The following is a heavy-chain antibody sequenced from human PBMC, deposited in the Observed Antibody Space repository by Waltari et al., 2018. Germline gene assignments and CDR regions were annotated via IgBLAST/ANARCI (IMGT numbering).Heavy chain of an antibody. CDR2: IRTKAAGYAT. D-gene: IGHD6-13*01. CDR3: TRVLRSSSPTQFDL. V-gene: IGHV3-73*01. Sequence: QLVESGGGLVQPGGSLKVSCEASSFNLSGSAMHWGRQAPGKGLEGVGRIRTKAAGYATQYAPSVKGRFTISRDDSKNTAFLLMNNLKIDDTATYFCTRVLRSSSPTQFDLWGQGILVTVSS. J-gene: IGHJ4*02. CDR1: SFNLSGSA.